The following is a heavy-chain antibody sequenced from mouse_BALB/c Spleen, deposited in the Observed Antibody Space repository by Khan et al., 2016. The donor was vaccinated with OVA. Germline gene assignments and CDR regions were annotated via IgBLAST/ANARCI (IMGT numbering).Heavy chain of an antibody. CDR3: ARLGYYGYFNV. J-gene: IGHJ1*01. CDR1: GFAFSRYW. D-gene: IGHD2-2*01. CDR2: INPDSSTI. Sequence: EVKLLESGGGLVQPGGSLKLSCAASGFAFSRYWMSWVRQAPGKGLEWIGEINPDSSTINYTPSLKDKFIISRDNAKNTLYLQMSKVRSEDTALYYCARLGYYGYFNVWGAGTTVTVSS. V-gene: IGHV4-1*02.